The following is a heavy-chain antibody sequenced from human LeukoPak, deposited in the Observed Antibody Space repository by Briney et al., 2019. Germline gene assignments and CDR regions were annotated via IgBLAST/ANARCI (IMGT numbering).Heavy chain of an antibody. V-gene: IGHV4-39*02. J-gene: IGHJ3*02. CDR1: GDSISSSHYY. Sequence: PSETLSLTCTVSGDSISSSHYYWGWIRQSPGKGLEWIGSIYSGGETHYNPSLNSRVTIFLDTSKNRFSLNLISVTATDTAVYYCAREVGPGYDIWGQGTMVTVSS. CDR3: AREVGPGYDI. CDR2: IYSGGET. D-gene: IGHD1-26*01.